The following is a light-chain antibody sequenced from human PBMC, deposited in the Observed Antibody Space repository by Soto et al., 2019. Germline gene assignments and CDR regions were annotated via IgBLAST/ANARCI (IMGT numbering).Light chain of an antibody. CDR1: QGISRW. CDR2: AAS. CDR3: LQADSFPYT. Sequence: DIQMTQSPSSVSASVGDRVTITCRASQGISRWLAWYQHKPGTAPKLLIYAASNLQTGVPSRFSGRRSGTDFTLTISSLQPEDFATYYCLQADSFPYTFGQGTKLEIK. J-gene: IGKJ2*01. V-gene: IGKV1D-12*01.